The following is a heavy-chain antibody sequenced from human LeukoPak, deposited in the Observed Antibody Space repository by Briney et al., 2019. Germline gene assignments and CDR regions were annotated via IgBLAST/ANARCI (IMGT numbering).Heavy chain of an antibody. CDR3: ARDTFVYSYGYGGYYYGMDV. J-gene: IGHJ6*02. Sequence: TGGSLRLSCAASGFTFSTYGMHWVRQAPGKGLEWVAVIWYDGSNKYYADYVKGRFTISRDISNNTLYLPVNRLRAEDTAVYYCARDTFVYSYGYGGYYYGMDVWGQGTTVTVSS. D-gene: IGHD5-18*01. V-gene: IGHV3-33*01. CDR1: GFTFSTYG. CDR2: IWYDGSNK.